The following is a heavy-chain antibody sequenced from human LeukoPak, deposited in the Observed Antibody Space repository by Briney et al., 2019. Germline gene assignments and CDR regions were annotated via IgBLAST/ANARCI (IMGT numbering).Heavy chain of an antibody. CDR2: IGTAGDT. J-gene: IGHJ4*02. V-gene: IGHV3-13*01. D-gene: IGHD3-10*01. Sequence: GGSLRLSCAAYGFTFSSYDMHWVRQATGKGLEWVSAIGTAGDTYYPGSVKGRFTISRENAKNSLYLQMNSLRAGDTAVYYCARGGSGSYYGYYFDYWGQGTLVTVSS. CDR1: GFTFSSYD. CDR3: ARGGSGSYYGYYFDY.